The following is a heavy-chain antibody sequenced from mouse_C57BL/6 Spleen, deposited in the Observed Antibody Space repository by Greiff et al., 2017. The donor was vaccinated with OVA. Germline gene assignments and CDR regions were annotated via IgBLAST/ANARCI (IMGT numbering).Heavy chain of an antibody. Sequence: VQLQQPGAELVKPGASVKMSCKASGYTFTSYWITWVKQRPGQGLEWIGDIYPGSGSTNYNEKFKSKATLTVDTSSSTAYMQLSSLTSEDSAVYYCARPTVVAPPSMDYWGQGTSVTVSS. V-gene: IGHV1-55*01. CDR2: IYPGSGST. J-gene: IGHJ4*01. CDR1: GYTFTSYW. D-gene: IGHD1-1*01. CDR3: ARPTVVAPPSMDY.